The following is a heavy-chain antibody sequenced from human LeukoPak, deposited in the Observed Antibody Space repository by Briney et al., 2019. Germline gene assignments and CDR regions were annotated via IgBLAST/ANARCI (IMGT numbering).Heavy chain of an antibody. J-gene: IGHJ5*02. V-gene: IGHV5-51*01. Sequence: GESLKISCKGSGYSINNYWIGWVCQMPGKGLEWMGIIYPADSDIRYSPSFQGQVTISADRSISTAYLQWSSLKASDTAMYYCARQEYCSGGSCYTWFDPWGQGTLVTVSS. D-gene: IGHD2-15*01. CDR2: IYPADSDI. CDR1: GYSINNYW. CDR3: ARQEYCSGGSCYTWFDP.